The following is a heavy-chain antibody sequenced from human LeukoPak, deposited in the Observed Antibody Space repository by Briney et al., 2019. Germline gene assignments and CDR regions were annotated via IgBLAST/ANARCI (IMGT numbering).Heavy chain of an antibody. Sequence: GGSLRLSCAASGFTFSTYWMHWVRQLPGKRLVWVSRISSDGSNTIYADSVKGRFTISRDNANNSLSLQMNSLRGDDAAVYYCARECDLPGAYYMDVWGKGTTVTVSS. V-gene: IGHV3-74*01. CDR2: ISSDGSNT. CDR3: ARECDLPGAYYMDV. J-gene: IGHJ6*03. D-gene: IGHD7-27*01. CDR1: GFTFSTYW.